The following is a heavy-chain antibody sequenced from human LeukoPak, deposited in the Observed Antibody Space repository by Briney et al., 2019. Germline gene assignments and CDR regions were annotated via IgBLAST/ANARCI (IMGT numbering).Heavy chain of an antibody. Sequence: SETLSLTCTVSGDSISDYYWNWIRQPPGKGLEWIGYVYYSGSTNYSPSLKSRVTISVDTSKNQFSLKLSSVTAADTAVYYCARESSSGPEDWGQGTLVTVSS. J-gene: IGHJ4*02. CDR2: VYYSGST. V-gene: IGHV4-59*12. D-gene: IGHD6-19*01. CDR1: GDSISDYY. CDR3: ARESSSGPED.